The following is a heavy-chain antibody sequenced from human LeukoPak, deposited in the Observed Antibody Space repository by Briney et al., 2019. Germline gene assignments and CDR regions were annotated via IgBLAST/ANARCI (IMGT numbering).Heavy chain of an antibody. D-gene: IGHD2-2*02. J-gene: IGHJ6*02. Sequence: PGGSLRLSCAASGFTFSSYAMSWVRQAPGKGLEWVSVIYSGGSTYYADSVKGRFTISRDNSKNTLYLQMNSLRAEDTAVYYCARDKLLYEKLYYYGMDVWGQGTTVTVSS. CDR3: ARDKLLYEKLYYYGMDV. CDR2: IYSGGST. CDR1: GFTFSSYA. V-gene: IGHV3-53*01.